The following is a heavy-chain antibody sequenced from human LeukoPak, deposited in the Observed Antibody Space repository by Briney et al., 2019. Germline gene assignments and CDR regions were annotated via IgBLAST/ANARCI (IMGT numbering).Heavy chain of an antibody. CDR2: ISYDGSNK. J-gene: IGHJ4*02. CDR3: AKKSGQGSPSDGWYFDY. Sequence: PGGSLRLSCAASGFTFSSYGMHWVRQAPGKGLEWVAVISYDGSNKYYADSVKGRFTISRDNSKNTLYLQMNSLRAEDTAVYYCAKKSGQGSPSDGWYFDYWGQGTLVTVSS. V-gene: IGHV3-30*18. D-gene: IGHD2-8*02. CDR1: GFTFSSYG.